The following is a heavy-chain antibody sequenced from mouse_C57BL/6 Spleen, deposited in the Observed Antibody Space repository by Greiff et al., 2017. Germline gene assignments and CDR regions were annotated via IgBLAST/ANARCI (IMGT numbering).Heavy chain of an antibody. V-gene: IGHV1-61*01. J-gene: IGHJ3*01. CDR2: IYPSDSET. CDR1: GYTFTSYW. Sequence: QVQLQQPGAELVRPGSSVKLSCKASGYTFTSYWRDWVKQRPGQGLEWIGNIYPSDSETHYNQKFKDKATLTVDKSSSTAYMQLSSLTSEDSAVYYCASRDSSGSAYWGQGTLVTVSA. D-gene: IGHD3-2*02. CDR3: ASRDSSGSAY.